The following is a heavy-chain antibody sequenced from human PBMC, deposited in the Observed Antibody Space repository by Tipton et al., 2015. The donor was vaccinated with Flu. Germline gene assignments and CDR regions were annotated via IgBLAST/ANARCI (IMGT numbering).Heavy chain of an antibody. CDR1: GYSISSGYY. CDR3: ARDLGGHSSGWKGPFDY. Sequence: TLSLTCTVSGYSISSGYYWGWIRQPPGKGLEWMGSIYHSGSTYYNPSLKSRVTISVDTSKNQFSLKLSSVTAADTAVYYCARDLGGHSSGWKGPFDYWGQGTLVTVSS. V-gene: IGHV4-38-2*02. CDR2: IYHSGST. D-gene: IGHD6-19*01. J-gene: IGHJ4*02.